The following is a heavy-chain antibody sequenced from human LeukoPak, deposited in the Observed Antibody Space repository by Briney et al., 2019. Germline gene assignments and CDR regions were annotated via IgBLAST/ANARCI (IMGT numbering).Heavy chain of an antibody. D-gene: IGHD2-2*01. J-gene: IGHJ5*02. CDR1: GGSISSSSYY. V-gene: IGHV4-39*01. CDR2: IYYSGST. CDR3: ATRYGDCSSTSCPFDP. Sequence: SETLSLTCTVSGGSISSSSYYWGWIRQPPGKGLEWIGSIYYSGSTYYNPSLKGRVTISVDTSKNQFFLKLSSVTAADTAVYYCATRYGDCSSTSCPFDPWGQGTLVTVSS.